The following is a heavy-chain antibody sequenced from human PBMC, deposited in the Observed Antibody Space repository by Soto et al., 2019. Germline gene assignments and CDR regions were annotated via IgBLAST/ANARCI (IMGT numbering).Heavy chain of an antibody. Sequence: VQLLESGGGLLQPGASLRLSCAASGFTFSNYAMNWVRQAPGKGLEWVSGISGSGGSTYYADSVKGRCTISRDNSKNTLYLVLNSLRAEDTALYYCAKDPDGSGPNFDSWGQGTLVTVSS. V-gene: IGHV3-23*01. CDR3: AKDPDGSGPNFDS. CDR2: ISGSGGST. CDR1: GFTFSNYA. J-gene: IGHJ4*02. D-gene: IGHD3-10*01.